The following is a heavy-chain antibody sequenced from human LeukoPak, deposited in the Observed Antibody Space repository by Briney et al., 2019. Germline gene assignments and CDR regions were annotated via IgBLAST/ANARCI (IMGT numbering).Heavy chain of an antibody. D-gene: IGHD7-27*01. J-gene: IGHJ4*02. V-gene: IGHV4-39*07. CDR3: AKEPTGDKSFDS. CDR2: KFYSGYT. CDR1: GASISRTTYY. Sequence: PSETLSLTCTVSGASISRTTYYWGWFRQPPGKGLEWIATKFYSGYTYYNPSLKSRVTISIDTSENQVSLKLSFVTAADTALYYCAKEPTGDKSFDSWGQGTLVTVSS.